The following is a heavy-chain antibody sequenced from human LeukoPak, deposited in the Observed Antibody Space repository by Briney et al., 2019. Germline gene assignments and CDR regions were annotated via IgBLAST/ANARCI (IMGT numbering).Heavy chain of an antibody. Sequence: GGSLRLSCAASGNYWMHWVRQAPGKGLVWVSHINSDGSWTSYADSVKGRFTISKDNAKNTVYLQMNNLRAGDTAVYYCVSFYETYWGRGTLVTVSS. V-gene: IGHV3-74*01. CDR1: GNYW. CDR3: VSFYETY. D-gene: IGHD2-2*01. J-gene: IGHJ4*02. CDR2: INSDGSWT.